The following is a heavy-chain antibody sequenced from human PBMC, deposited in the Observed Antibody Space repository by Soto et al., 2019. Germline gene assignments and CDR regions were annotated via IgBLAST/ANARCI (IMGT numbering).Heavy chain of an antibody. CDR1: GFTFNSYA. CDR3: AKSSSRAHYYAMDV. Sequence: GGSLRLSCSASGFTFNSYAMNWVRQAPGKGLEWVAGVSASGGGTSYADSVKGRFTISRDNSKDTLYLQMNSLRAEDTAVYYCAKSSSRAHYYAMDVWGQGTTVTVSS. D-gene: IGHD2-2*01. CDR2: VSASGGGT. V-gene: IGHV3-23*01. J-gene: IGHJ6*02.